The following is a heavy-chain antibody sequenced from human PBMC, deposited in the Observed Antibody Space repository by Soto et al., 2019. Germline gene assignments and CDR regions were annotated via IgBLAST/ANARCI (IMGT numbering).Heavy chain of an antibody. D-gene: IGHD3-22*01. J-gene: IGHJ4*02. V-gene: IGHV3-23*01. CDR3: AKGLEKFRSYYYDSSGYW. CDR2: ISGSGGST. Sequence: PGGSLSLSYAASEFPFRSYAMSWVRPTPGKGLEWVSAISGSGGSTYYADSVKGRFTISRDNSKNTLYLQMNSLRAEDTAVYYCAKGLEKFRSYYYDSSGYWWGQGTLVTVSA. CDR1: EFPFRSYA.